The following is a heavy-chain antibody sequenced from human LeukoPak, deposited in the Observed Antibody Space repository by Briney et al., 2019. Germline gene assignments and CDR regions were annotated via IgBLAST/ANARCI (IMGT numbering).Heavy chain of an antibody. CDR2: ISSTSSYI. J-gene: IGHJ4*02. V-gene: IGHV3-11*05. CDR1: GFTFSDYY. Sequence: GGSLRLSCAASGFTFSDYYMSWIRQAPGNGLEWVSYISSTSSYINYADSVKGRFTISRDNAKNSLFLQMNSLRAEDTAVYYCARVSQWLVPYWGQGTLVTVSS. CDR3: ARVSQWLVPY. D-gene: IGHD6-19*01.